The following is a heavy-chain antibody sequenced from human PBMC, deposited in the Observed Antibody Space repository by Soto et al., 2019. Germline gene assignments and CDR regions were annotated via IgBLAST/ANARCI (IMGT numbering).Heavy chain of an antibody. Sequence: QVQLQESGPGLVKPSQTLSLTCTVSGGSISSGDYYWSWIRQPPGKGLEWIGYIYYSGSTYYNPSLKSRLTTPVDPSTNQFPPKLSSVPSAHTALYYCAIASPLVTHLWGQATTFTVSS. V-gene: IGHV4-30-4*01. CDR1: GGSISSGDYY. CDR3: AIASPLVTHL. J-gene: IGHJ6*02. D-gene: IGHD5-18*01. CDR2: IYYSGST.